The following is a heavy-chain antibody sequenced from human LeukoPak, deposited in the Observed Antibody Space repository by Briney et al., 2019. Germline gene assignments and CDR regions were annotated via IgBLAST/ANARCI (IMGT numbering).Heavy chain of an antibody. CDR1: GGIFNSNA. Sequence: SVKVSCKTSGGIFNSNAISWVRQAPGQGLEWMGRIVAIFGAPTYAQKFQGRVTINADKTTSTTYMELTSLRSEDTAVYYCAGHPDYPGSGTLLDFWGQGTLVTVSS. CDR2: IVAIFGAP. CDR3: AGHPDYPGSGTLLDF. D-gene: IGHD3-10*01. V-gene: IGHV1-69*06. J-gene: IGHJ4*02.